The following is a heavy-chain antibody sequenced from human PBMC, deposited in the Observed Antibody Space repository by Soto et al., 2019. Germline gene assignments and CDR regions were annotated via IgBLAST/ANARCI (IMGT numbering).Heavy chain of an antibody. CDR3: ARSVFP. V-gene: IGHV4-31*03. CDR2: IYYIGST. CDR1: GGSISSGGYY. Sequence: QVQLQESGPGLVKPSQTLSLTCTVSGGSISSGGYYWNWIRQHPGKGLEWIGYIYYIGSTHYNPSPXSXXTISIDTSKNQFSLKLSSVTAADTAVYYCARSVFPWGQGTLVTVSS. J-gene: IGHJ5*02.